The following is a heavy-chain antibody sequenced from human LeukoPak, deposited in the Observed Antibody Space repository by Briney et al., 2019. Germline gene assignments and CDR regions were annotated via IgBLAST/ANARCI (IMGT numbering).Heavy chain of an antibody. V-gene: IGHV3-21*01. CDR3: TGDYYDSSGLPFDY. J-gene: IGHJ4*02. CDR1: GYSFRSHS. D-gene: IGHD3-22*01. CDR2: ISSISHYI. Sequence: GGSLRLSCAGSGYSFRSHSMNWVRQAPGKGLEWVSSISSISHYIYYADSVKGRFTISRDNAKNSLYLQMNSLRAEDTALYYCTGDYYDSSGLPFDYWGQGTLVTVSS.